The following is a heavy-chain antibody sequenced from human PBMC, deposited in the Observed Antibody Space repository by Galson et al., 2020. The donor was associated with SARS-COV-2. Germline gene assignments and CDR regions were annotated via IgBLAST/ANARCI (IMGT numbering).Heavy chain of an antibody. V-gene: IGHV4-59*01. J-gene: IGHJ4*02. CDR2: VYDSGST. CDR1: GGSISSYY. D-gene: IGHD2-2*01. Sequence: SETLFLTCSVSGGSISSYYWSWIRQPPGKGLEWIGYVYDSGSTNYNPSLKSRVTISIDTSKNQFSLKLSSVTAADTAVYFCARAGYCTNTFCYEAPRQGYDYWGQGTLVTVSS. CDR3: ARAGYCTNTFCYEAPRQGYDY.